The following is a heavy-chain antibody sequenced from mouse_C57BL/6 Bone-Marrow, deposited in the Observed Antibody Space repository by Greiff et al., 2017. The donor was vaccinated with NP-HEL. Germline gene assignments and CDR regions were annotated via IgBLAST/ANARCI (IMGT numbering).Heavy chain of an antibody. D-gene: IGHD2-4*01. CDR3: ASYDYGGYYAMDY. CDR2: ISYDGSN. J-gene: IGHJ4*01. CDR1: GYSITSGYY. V-gene: IGHV3-6*01. Sequence: VQLQQSGPGLVKPSQSLSLTCSVTGYSITSGYYWNWIRQFPGNKLEWMGYISYDGSNNYNPSLKNRISITRDTSKNQFFLKLNSVTTEDTATYYCASYDYGGYYAMDYWGQGTSVTVSS.